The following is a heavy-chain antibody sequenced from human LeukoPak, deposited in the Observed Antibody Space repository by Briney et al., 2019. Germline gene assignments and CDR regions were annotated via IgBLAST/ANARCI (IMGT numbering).Heavy chain of an antibody. D-gene: IGHD3-16*01. V-gene: IGHV1-46*03. Sequence: GASVKVSCKGSGYTFTSYYMHWVRQAPGQGLEWMGIINPSGGSTSYAQKFQGRVTMTRDTSTSTVYMELSSLRSEDTAVYYCASAADLGRFDPWGQGTLVTVSS. CDR1: GYTFTSYY. CDR2: INPSGGST. J-gene: IGHJ5*02. CDR3: ASAADLGRFDP.